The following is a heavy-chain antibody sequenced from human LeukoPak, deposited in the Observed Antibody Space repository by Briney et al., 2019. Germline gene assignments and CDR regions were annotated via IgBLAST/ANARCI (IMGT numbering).Heavy chain of an antibody. CDR3: ARAAYDSSGYLTL. D-gene: IGHD3-22*01. CDR2: IWYDGSNK. CDR1: GFTFSSYG. V-gene: IGHV3-33*01. Sequence: GGSLRLSCAASGFTFSSYGMHWVRQAPGKGLEWVAVIWYDGSNKYYADSVKGRFTISRDNSKNALYLQMNSLRAEDTAVYYCARAAYDSSGYLTLWGQGTLVTVSA. J-gene: IGHJ4*02.